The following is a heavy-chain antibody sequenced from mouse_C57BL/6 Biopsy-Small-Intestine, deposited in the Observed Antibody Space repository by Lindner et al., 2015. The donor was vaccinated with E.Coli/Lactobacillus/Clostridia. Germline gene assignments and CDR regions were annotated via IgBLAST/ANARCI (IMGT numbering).Heavy chain of an antibody. CDR1: GGTFTNYA. D-gene: IGHD2-13*01. V-gene: IGHV1-55*01. J-gene: IGHJ3*01. CDR3: ARSPDYGDISNGLRGAFNI. Sequence: SVKVSCKASGGTFTNYALTWVRQAPGQGLEWMGGILPLFGTASYAQKFQGRVTITADESTTTAYMELSSLRSDDTAVYYCARSPDYGDISNGLRGAFNIWGQGTMVTVS. CDR2: ILPLFGTA.